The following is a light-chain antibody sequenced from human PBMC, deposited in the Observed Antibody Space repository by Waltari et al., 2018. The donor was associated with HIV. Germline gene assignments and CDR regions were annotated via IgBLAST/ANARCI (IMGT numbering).Light chain of an antibody. CDR3: SSYGGGNTVL. CDR2: DVT. J-gene: IGLJ3*02. Sequence: QSALTQPPSASGSPGQSVTISCTRTSSDVGSFKYVSWYQQHPGKAPKLIIYDVTKWPSGVPDRFSGSKSGNTASLTVSGLQAEDEADYYCSSYGGGNTVLFGGGTRLTVL. V-gene: IGLV2-8*01. CDR1: SSDVGSFKY.